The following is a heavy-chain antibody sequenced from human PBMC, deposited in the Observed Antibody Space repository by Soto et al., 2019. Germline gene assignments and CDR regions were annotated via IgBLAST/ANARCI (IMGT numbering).Heavy chain of an antibody. D-gene: IGHD3-10*01. CDR2: ISAYNGNT. J-gene: IGHJ6*02. Sequence: ASVKVSCKASGYTFTSYGISWVRQAPGQGLEWMGWISAYNGNTNYAQKLQGRVTMTTDTSTSTAYMELRSLRSDDTAVYFCARTMVRGVIYYGMDVRGQGTTVTVSS. CDR3: ARTMVRGVIYYGMDV. CDR1: GYTFTSYG. V-gene: IGHV1-18*01.